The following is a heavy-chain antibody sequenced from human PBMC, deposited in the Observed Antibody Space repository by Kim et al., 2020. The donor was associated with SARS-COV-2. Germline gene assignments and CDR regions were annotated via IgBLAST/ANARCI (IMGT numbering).Heavy chain of an antibody. V-gene: IGHV1-18*01. CDR1: GYTFTSYG. CDR2: ISAYNGNT. J-gene: IGHJ6*02. CDR3: ARVVLYDFWSGSLYGMDV. D-gene: IGHD3-3*01. Sequence: ASVKVSCKASGYTFTSYGISWVRQAPGQGLEWMGWISAYNGNTNYAQKLQGRVTMTTDTSTSTAYMELRSLRSDDTAVYYCARVVLYDFWSGSLYGMDVWGQGTTGTVSS.